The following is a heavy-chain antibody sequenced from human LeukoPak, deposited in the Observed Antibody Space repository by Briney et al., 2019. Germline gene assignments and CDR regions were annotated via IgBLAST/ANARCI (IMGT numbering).Heavy chain of an antibody. V-gene: IGHV3-7*01. CDR3: ARGTMFPYYFDY. CDR2: IQPDGSEQ. D-gene: IGHD3-10*02. Sequence: GGSLRLSCVASGFTFSSDWMSWVRQAPGKGLEWVGNIQPDGSEQYPVDSVKGRFTISRDNARNSLFLQMNSLRAEDTAVYYCARGTMFPYYFDYWGQGTLVTVSS. CDR1: GFTFSSDW. J-gene: IGHJ4*02.